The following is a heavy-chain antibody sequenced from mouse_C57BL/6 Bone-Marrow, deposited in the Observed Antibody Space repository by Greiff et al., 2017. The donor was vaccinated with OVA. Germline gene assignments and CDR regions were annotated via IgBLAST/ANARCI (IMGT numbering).Heavy chain of an antibody. J-gene: IGHJ4*01. Sequence: VQLVESGAELVKPGASVQLSCKASGYTFTEYTIHWVNQRSGQGLEWIGWFYPGSGSLKYTEKFQDKATLTADKSSSTVYMELSRLTSEDSAVYFCSRQGLLWGDYWGQGTSVTVAS. CDR2: FYPGSGSL. CDR3: SRQGLLWGDY. CDR1: GYTFTEYT. D-gene: IGHD2-1*01. V-gene: IGHV1-62-2*01.